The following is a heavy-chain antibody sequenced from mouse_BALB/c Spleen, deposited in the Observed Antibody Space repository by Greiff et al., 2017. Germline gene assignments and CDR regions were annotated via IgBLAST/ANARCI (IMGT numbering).Heavy chain of an antibody. Sequence: VQLQQSGAELVRPGASVKISCKAFGYTFTNHHINWVKQRPGQGLEWIGRIDPANGNTKYDPKFQGKATITADTSSNTAYLQLSSLTSEDTAVYYCARGLRFAYWGQGTLVTVSA. J-gene: IGHJ3*01. CDR1: GYTFTNHH. D-gene: IGHD3-1*01. V-gene: IGHV14-3*02. CDR3: ARGLRFAY. CDR2: IDPANGNT.